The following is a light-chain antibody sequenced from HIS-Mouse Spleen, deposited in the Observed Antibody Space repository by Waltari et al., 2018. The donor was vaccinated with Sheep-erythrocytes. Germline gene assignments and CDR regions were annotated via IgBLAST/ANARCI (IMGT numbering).Light chain of an antibody. J-gene: IGKJ5*01. Sequence: DIQLTQSPSFLSASVGDRVTITCRASQGISSYLACYPQKPGKAPKLLIYAASTLQSGVPSRFSGSGSGTEFTLTISSLQPEDFATYYCQQLNSYPITFGQGTRLEIK. V-gene: IGKV1-9*01. CDR1: QGISSY. CDR3: QQLNSYPIT. CDR2: AAS.